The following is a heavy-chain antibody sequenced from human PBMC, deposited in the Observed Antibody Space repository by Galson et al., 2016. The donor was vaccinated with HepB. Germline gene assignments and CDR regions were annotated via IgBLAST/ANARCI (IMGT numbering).Heavy chain of an antibody. Sequence: SLRLSCAASGLTFSNYAMAWVRQAPGRGLEWVSGIGTSGDSTYYAESVKGRFTISRDNFENTLFLQMNSLRADDTAIYYFAKAPIFGVVSYYYHGVDVWGQGTTVTVSS. D-gene: IGHD3-3*01. CDR2: IGTSGDST. CDR3: AKAPIFGVVSYYYHGVDV. V-gene: IGHV3-23*01. J-gene: IGHJ6*02. CDR1: GLTFSNYA.